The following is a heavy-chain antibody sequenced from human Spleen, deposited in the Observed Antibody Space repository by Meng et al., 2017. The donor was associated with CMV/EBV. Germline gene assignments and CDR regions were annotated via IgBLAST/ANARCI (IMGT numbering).Heavy chain of an antibody. CDR3: AREAAAGTGGAFDI. D-gene: IGHD6-13*01. V-gene: IGHV3-21*01. CDR2: ISSSSSYI. CDR1: GFTFSSYY. J-gene: IGHJ3*02. Sequence: SCAASGFTFSSYYMNWVRQAPGKGLEWVSSISSSSSYIYYADSVKGRFTISRDNAKNSLYLQMNSLRAEDTAVYYCAREAAAGTGGAFDIWGQGTMVTVSS.